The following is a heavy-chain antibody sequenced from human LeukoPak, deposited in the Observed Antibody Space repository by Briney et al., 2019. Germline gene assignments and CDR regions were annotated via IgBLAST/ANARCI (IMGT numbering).Heavy chain of an antibody. CDR3: ARAYGSGSYLGY. CDR1: GYAFTSYY. V-gene: IGHV1-46*01. Sequence: ASVKVSCKASGYAFTSYYMHWVRQAPGQGFEWMGIINPSGGSTSYAQKFQGRVTMTRDTSTSTVYMELSSLRSEDTAVYYCARAYGSGSYLGYWGQGTPVTVSS. D-gene: IGHD3-10*01. CDR2: INPSGGST. J-gene: IGHJ4*02.